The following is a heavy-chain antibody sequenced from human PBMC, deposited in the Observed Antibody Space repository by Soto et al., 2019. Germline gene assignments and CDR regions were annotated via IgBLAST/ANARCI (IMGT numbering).Heavy chain of an antibody. D-gene: IGHD3-22*01. CDR1: GGSISSSSYY. Sequence: PSETLSLTCTVSGGSISSSSYYWGWIRQPPGKVLEWIGSIYYSGSTSYNPSLKSRVTIAVDTSKNQSSLMLSSVTSADTALYFCARRLYYDSSGFEGGGMDVSGQGPTVT. J-gene: IGHJ6*02. CDR2: IYYSGST. V-gene: IGHV4-39*01. CDR3: ARRLYYDSSGFEGGGMDV.